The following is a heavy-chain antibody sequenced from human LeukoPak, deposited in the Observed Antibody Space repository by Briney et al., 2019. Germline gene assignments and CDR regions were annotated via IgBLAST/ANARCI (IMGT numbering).Heavy chain of an antibody. CDR3: ARQISDRGDFWSEPYYYYMDV. CDR1: GGSISSSSYY. D-gene: IGHD3-3*01. Sequence: PSETLSLTCTVSGGSISSSSYYWGWIRQPPGKGLEWIGSIYYSGSTYYNPSPKSRVTISVDTSKNQFSLKLSSVTAADTAVYYCARQISDRGDFWSEPYYYYMDVWGKGTTVTVSS. J-gene: IGHJ6*03. V-gene: IGHV4-39*01. CDR2: IYYSGST.